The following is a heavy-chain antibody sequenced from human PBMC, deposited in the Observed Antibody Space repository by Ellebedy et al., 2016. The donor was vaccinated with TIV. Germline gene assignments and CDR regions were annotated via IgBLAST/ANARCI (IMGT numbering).Heavy chain of an antibody. Sequence: GESLKISCAASGFTFSDYTMNWVRQAPGKGLEWVSSISSKNRDIYYGDSVRGRFDISRDNAKNSLFLQMGSLRAEDTAVYYCVTSFGDYEAYWGQGTLVTVSS. V-gene: IGHV3-21*01. J-gene: IGHJ4*02. D-gene: IGHD4-17*01. CDR1: GFTFSDYT. CDR3: VTSFGDYEAY. CDR2: ISSKNRDI.